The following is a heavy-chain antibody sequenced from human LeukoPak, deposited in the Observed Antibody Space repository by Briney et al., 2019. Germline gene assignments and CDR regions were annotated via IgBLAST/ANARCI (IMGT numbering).Heavy chain of an antibody. CDR3: SAEEGSSNP. CDR1: GFSFSGSK. Sequence: QPGGSLKLSCAASGFSFSGSKMHGVRQASGKGLEWVGLIRRKVDGYATTYAASVKGRFIISRDDSKNTAYLQMNSLKTEDTAVYYCSAEEGSSNPWGQGTLVTVSS. J-gene: IGHJ5*02. V-gene: IGHV3-73*01. D-gene: IGHD6-13*01. CDR2: IRRKVDGYAT.